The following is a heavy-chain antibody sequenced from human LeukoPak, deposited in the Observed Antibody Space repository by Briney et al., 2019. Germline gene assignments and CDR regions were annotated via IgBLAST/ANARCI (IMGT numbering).Heavy chain of an antibody. CDR1: GGTFSSYA. J-gene: IGHJ4*02. CDR2: IIPILGIA. CDR3: ASQGSGNGRYYFDY. V-gene: IGHV1-69*04. Sequence: SVKVSCKASGGTFSSYAISWVRQAPGQGLEWMGRIIPILGIANYAQKFQGRVTITADKSTSTAYMELSSLRSEDTAVYYCASQGSGNGRYYFDYWGQGTLVTVSS. D-gene: IGHD2-15*01.